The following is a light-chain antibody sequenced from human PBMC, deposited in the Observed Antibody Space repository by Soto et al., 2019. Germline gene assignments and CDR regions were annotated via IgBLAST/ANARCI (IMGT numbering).Light chain of an antibody. J-gene: IGLJ2*01. Sequence: QSALTQPRSVSGSPGQSVTISCTGTSSDVGGYNFVSWYQQHPGQAPKLMIYDVTSLPSGVPDRFSGSKSGNTASLTISGLQAEDEADYYCCSFAGSYTEVFGGGTKLTVL. CDR2: DVT. CDR3: CSFAGSYTEV. CDR1: SSDVGGYNF. V-gene: IGLV2-11*01.